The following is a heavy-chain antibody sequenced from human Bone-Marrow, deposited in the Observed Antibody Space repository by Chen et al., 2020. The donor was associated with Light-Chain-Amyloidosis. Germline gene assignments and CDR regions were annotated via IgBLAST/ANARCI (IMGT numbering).Heavy chain of an antibody. CDR1: GFAFSSYA. CDR3: AKDISYDDILPGYPADAFDI. Sequence: EVQLVESGGGLLQRGGSLRLSCAASGFAFSSYAMSWGRQAPGKGVGWVSTIGGGGGSRYYGDSVEGRLTISRDNSKNALFLQMNSLRAEDTAVYYCAKDISYDDILPGYPADAFDIWGQGTMVTVSS. J-gene: IGHJ3*02. D-gene: IGHD3-9*01. V-gene: IGHV3-23*04. CDR2: IGGGGGSR.